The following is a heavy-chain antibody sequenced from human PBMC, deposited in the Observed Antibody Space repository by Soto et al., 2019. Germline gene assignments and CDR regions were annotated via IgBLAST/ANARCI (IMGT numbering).Heavy chain of an antibody. J-gene: IGHJ4*02. CDR3: ARDFGSTWYNPLDY. V-gene: IGHV3-33*01. D-gene: IGHD6-13*01. Sequence: QVQLVESGGGVVQPVRSLRLSCAASGFTFSSYGMHWVRQAPGKGLEWVAVIWYDGSNKEYADSVKGRFTISRDNSKNTLYLQMNSLRAEDTAVYYCARDFGSTWYNPLDYWGQGTLVTVSS. CDR2: IWYDGSNK. CDR1: GFTFSSYG.